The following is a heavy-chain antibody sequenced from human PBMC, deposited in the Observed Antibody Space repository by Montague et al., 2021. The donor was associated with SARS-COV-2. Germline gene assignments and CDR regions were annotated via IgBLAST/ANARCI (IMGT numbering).Heavy chain of an antibody. CDR1: GGSFSDYY. Sequence: SETLSLTCAVYGGSFSDYYWSWIRQPPGKGLEWIGEINHSGSTNYNPSXXSRVTISVDTSKNQFSLKLSSVTAADTAVYYCARFLRRVVPAATGQWEKNYYDYDMDVWGKGTTVTVSS. CDR2: INHSGST. J-gene: IGHJ6*03. D-gene: IGHD2-2*01. V-gene: IGHV4-34*01. CDR3: ARFLRRVVPAATGQWEKNYYDYDMDV.